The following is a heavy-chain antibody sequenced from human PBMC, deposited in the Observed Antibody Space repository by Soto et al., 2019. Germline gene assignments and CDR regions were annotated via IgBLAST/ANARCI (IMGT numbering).Heavy chain of an antibody. D-gene: IGHD5-12*01. Sequence: SETLSLTCTVSGGSISSYYWSWIRQPPGKGLEWIGYIYYSGSTNYNPSLKSRVTISVDTSKNQFSLKLSSVTAADTAVYYCAGGSGYDWIRYYYYYMDVWGKGTTVTVSS. CDR3: AGGSGYDWIRYYYYYMDV. CDR1: GGSISSYY. CDR2: IYYSGST. V-gene: IGHV4-59*01. J-gene: IGHJ6*03.